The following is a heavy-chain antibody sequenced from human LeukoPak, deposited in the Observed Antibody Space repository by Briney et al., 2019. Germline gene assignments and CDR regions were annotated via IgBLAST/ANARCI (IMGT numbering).Heavy chain of an antibody. CDR2: IYYSGST. D-gene: IGHD6-13*01. Sequence: SETLSLTCTVSGGSITSSNYYWGWIRQPPGKGLEWIGYIYYSGSTNYNPSLKSRVTISVDTSKNQFSLKLSSVTAADTAVYYCARALAGTGPRSPWFDPWGQGTLVTVSS. CDR1: GGSITSSNYY. V-gene: IGHV4-61*05. CDR3: ARALAGTGPRSPWFDP. J-gene: IGHJ5*02.